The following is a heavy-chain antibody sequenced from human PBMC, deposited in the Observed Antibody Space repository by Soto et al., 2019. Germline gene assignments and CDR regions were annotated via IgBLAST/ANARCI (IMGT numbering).Heavy chain of an antibody. CDR2: ISSSSSYI. J-gene: IGHJ4*02. V-gene: IGHV3-21*01. CDR1: GFTFSSYS. D-gene: IGHD3-10*01. CDR3: ARGGFRGDLCCPN. Sequence: GGSLRLSCAASGFTFSSYSMNWVRQAPGKGLEWVSSISSSSSYIYYADSVKGRFTISRDNAKNSLYLQMNSLRAEDTAVYYCARGGFRGDLCCPNWGQGTQVTV.